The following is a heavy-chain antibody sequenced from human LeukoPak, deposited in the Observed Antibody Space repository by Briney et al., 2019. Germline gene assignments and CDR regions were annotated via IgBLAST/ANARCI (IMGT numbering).Heavy chain of an antibody. CDR3: ATSLIGYSSGWPFDY. Sequence: ASVKVSCKASGYTFTSYDINWVRQATGQGLEWMGWMNPNSGNTGYAQKFQGRVTITRNTSISTAYMELSSLRSEDTAVYYCATSLIGYSSGWPFDYRGQGTLVTVSS. J-gene: IGHJ4*02. CDR1: GYTFTSYD. CDR2: MNPNSGNT. D-gene: IGHD6-19*01. V-gene: IGHV1-8*03.